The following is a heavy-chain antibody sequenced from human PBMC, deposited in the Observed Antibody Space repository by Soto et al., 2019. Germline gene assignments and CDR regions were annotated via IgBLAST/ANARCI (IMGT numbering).Heavy chain of an antibody. CDR1: VGSISSYY. CDR3: ARDACGGDCYSYFDY. D-gene: IGHD2-21*02. CDR2: IYYSGST. J-gene: IGHJ4*02. V-gene: IGHV4-59*01. Sequence: SETLSLTCTVSVGSISSYYWSWIRQPPGKGLEWIGYIYYSGSTNYNPSLKSRVTISVDTSKNQFSLKLSSVTAADTAVYYCARDACGGDCYSYFDYWGQGTLVTVSS.